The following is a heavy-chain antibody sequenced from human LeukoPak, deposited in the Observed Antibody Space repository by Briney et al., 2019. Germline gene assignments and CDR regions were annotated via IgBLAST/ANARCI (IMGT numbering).Heavy chain of an antibody. Sequence: SVKVSCKASGGTFSSYAISWVRQAPGQGLEWVGRIIPILGITNYAQKFQGRVTITTDESTSTAYMELSSLRSEDTAVYYCARDNYAGANWFDPWGQGTLVTVSS. CDR3: ARDNYAGANWFDP. CDR1: GGTFSSYA. D-gene: IGHD1-7*01. CDR2: IIPILGIT. J-gene: IGHJ5*02. V-gene: IGHV1-69*04.